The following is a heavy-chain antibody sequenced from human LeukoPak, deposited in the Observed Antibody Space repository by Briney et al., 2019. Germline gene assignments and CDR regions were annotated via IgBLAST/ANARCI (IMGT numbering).Heavy chain of an antibody. CDR2: ISYDGSNK. J-gene: IGHJ4*02. CDR3: ARSVQQLNYFDY. D-gene: IGHD6-13*01. CDR1: GFTFSSYA. Sequence: GGSLRLSCAASGFTFSSYAMPWVRQAPVKELEWVAVISYDGSNKYYAGSVKGRFTISRDNSKNTLYLQMNSLRAEDTAVYYCARSVQQLNYFDYWGQGTLVTVSS. V-gene: IGHV3-30-3*01.